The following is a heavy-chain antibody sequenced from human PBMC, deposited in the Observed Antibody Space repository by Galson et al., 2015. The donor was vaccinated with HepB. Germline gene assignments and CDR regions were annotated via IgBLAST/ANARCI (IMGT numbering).Heavy chain of an antibody. CDR3: ARGAPKYSGYDWRSWPCAFDI. Sequence: TLSLTCTVSGGSISSYYWSWIRQPPGKGLEWIGYIYYSGSTNYNPSLKSRVTISVDTSKNQFSLKLSSVTAADTAVYYCARGAPKYSGYDWRSWPCAFDIWGQGTMVTVSS. V-gene: IGHV4-59*01. CDR2: IYYSGST. D-gene: IGHD5-12*01. CDR1: GGSISSYY. J-gene: IGHJ3*02.